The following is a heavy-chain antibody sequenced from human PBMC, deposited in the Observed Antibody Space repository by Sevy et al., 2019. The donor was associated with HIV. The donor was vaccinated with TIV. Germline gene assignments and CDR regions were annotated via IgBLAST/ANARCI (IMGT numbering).Heavy chain of an antibody. CDR2: IDHSGRS. D-gene: IGHD4-17*01. J-gene: IGHJ4*02. CDR1: GESFSNYY. V-gene: IGHV4-34*01. CDR3: VRGPKPLRSDYGDYRGVGYYFDA. Sequence: SETLSLTCAVYGESFSNYYWSWIRLSPGKALESIGEIDHSGRSDYNPSLKSRVTMSVDTSKNQFSLKLTSVTAADTAVYYCVRGPKPLRSDYGDYRGVGYYFDAWGQGTLVTVSS.